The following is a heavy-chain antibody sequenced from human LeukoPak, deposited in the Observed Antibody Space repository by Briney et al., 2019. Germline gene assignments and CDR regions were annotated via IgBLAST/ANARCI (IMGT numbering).Heavy chain of an antibody. V-gene: IGHV3-23*01. J-gene: IGHJ5*02. CDR2: ISAGGDVT. CDR3: AKGHCGGDCFPAFDP. D-gene: IGHD2-21*02. Sequence: QAGGSLRLSCVASGLTFNTYPMAWVRQAPGKGLEWVSRISAGGDVTYYTDSVKGRFTISRDNSKNTLFLQMNSLRAEDTAVYYCAKGHCGGDCFPAFDPWGQGTLVTVSS. CDR1: GLTFNTYP.